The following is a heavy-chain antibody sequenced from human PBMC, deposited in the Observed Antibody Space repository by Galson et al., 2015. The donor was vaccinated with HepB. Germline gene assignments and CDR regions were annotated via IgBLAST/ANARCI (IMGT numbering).Heavy chain of an antibody. D-gene: IGHD2-8*02. CDR2: IVGSSGRT. J-gene: IGHJ3*01. CDR1: GFTFSSYS. CDR3: AKKVISTASGGFDV. Sequence: SLRLSCAASGFTFSSYSMSWVRQAPGKGLEWVSGIVGSSGRTIYTDSAKGRFTISRDKSTSTLSLQMNSLRVEDTATYYCAKKVISTASGGFDVWGPGTMVTVSS. V-gene: IGHV3-23*01.